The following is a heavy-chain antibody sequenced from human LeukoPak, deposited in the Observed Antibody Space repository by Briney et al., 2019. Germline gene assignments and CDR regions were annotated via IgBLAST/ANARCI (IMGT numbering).Heavy chain of an antibody. Sequence: GGSLRLSCAASGFTVSSNYMSWVRQAPGKGLEWVSLIYSGGSTYYADSVQGRFTISRDNSKNTLYLQMNSLRAGDTAVYYCASRDKGYYYGMGVWGQGTTVTVSS. CDR1: GFTVSSNY. CDR3: ASRDKGYYYGMGV. D-gene: IGHD5-24*01. J-gene: IGHJ6*02. CDR2: IYSGGST. V-gene: IGHV3-66*01.